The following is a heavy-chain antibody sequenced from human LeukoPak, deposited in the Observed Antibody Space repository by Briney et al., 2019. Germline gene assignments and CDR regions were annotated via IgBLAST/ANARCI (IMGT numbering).Heavy chain of an antibody. Sequence: GGSLRLSCAASGFSFSSYTMNWVRQAPGKGLEWVSSTTSGSYTYYADSVKGRFTISRDNAKNSLYLQMNSLRAEDTAVYYCASKLFNDYGGYWGQGTLVTVSS. CDR2: TTSGSYT. V-gene: IGHV3-21*01. J-gene: IGHJ4*02. CDR1: GFSFSSYT. CDR3: ASKLFNDYGGY. D-gene: IGHD4-17*01.